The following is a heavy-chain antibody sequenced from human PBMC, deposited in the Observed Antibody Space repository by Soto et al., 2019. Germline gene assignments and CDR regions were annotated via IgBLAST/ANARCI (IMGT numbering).Heavy chain of an antibody. J-gene: IGHJ6*02. CDR2: INHSGST. CDR3: AKGVWFGESMSDDYGMDV. D-gene: IGHD3-10*01. Sequence: SETLSLTCAVYGGSFSGYYWSWIRQPPGKGLEWLGEINHSGSTNYNPSLKSRVTISVDTSKNQFSLKLSSVTAADTAVYYCAKGVWFGESMSDDYGMDVWGQGATVTVSS. CDR1: GGSFSGYY. V-gene: IGHV4-34*01.